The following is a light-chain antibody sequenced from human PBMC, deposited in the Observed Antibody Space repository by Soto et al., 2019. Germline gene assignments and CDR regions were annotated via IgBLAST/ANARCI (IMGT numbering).Light chain of an antibody. CDR3: SSHTSRNTRV. CDR1: SSDVGGYNY. V-gene: IGLV2-14*01. Sequence: QSVLTQPASVSGSPGQSITISCTGTSSDVGGYNYVSWYQQHPGKAPKLMIYEVSNRPSGVSYRFSGSKSGNTASLTISGLQAEDEADYYSSSHTSRNTRVFGTGTKLTDL. CDR2: EVS. J-gene: IGLJ1*01.